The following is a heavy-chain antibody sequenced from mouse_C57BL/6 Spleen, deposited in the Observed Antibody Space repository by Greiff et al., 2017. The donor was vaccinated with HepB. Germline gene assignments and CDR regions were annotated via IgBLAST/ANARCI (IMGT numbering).Heavy chain of an antibody. CDR2: IWSGGST. Sequence: QVQLQQSGPGLVQPSQSLSITYTVSGFSLTSYGVHWVRQSPGKGLEWLGVIWSGGSTDYNAAFISRLSISKDNSKSQVFFKMNSLQADDTARYYCARNWDGGYFDYWGQGTTLTVSS. J-gene: IGHJ2*01. CDR3: ARNWDGGYFDY. D-gene: IGHD4-1*01. V-gene: IGHV2-2*01. CDR1: GFSLTSYG.